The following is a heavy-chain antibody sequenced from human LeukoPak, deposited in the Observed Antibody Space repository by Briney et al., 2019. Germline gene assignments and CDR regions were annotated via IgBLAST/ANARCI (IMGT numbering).Heavy chain of an antibody. D-gene: IGHD1-26*01. V-gene: IGHV4-4*07. CDR2: IYTSGST. J-gene: IGHJ4*02. CDR3: AREAGELLDY. Sequence: PGGSLRLSCAASGFTVSSNYMSWIRQPAGKGLEWIGRIYTSGSTNYNPSLKSRVTMSVDTSKNQFSLKLSSVTAADTAVYYCAREAGELLDYWGQGTLVTVSS. CDR1: GFTVSSNY.